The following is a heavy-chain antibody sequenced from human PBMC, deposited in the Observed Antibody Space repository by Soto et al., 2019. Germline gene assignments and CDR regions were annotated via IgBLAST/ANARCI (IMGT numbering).Heavy chain of an antibody. Sequence: GGSLRLSCAASGFIFNNYGIHWVRQAPGKGLEWVAVIWYDGSKKYYADSVKGRFAISRDNAKSSVSLQMNTLRVEDTAVYYCAREDSIIIPAVSDFWGQGTLVTVSS. CDR3: AREDSIIIPAVSDF. D-gene: IGHD2-2*01. J-gene: IGHJ4*02. V-gene: IGHV3-33*01. CDR2: IWYDGSKK. CDR1: GFIFNNYG.